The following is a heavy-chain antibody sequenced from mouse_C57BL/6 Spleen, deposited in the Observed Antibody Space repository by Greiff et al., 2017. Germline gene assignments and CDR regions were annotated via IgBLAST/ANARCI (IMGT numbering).Heavy chain of an antibody. V-gene: IGHV1-66*01. CDR3: AIGGPIYGNYGGMDY. CDR1: GYSFTSYY. Sequence: VMLVESGPELVKPGASVKISCKASGYSFTSYYIHWVKQRPGQGLEWIGWIYPGSGNTKYNEKFKGKATLTADTSSSTAYMQLSSLTSEDSAVYYCAIGGPIYGNYGGMDYWGQGTSVTVSS. D-gene: IGHD2-1*01. CDR2: IYPGSGNT. J-gene: IGHJ4*01.